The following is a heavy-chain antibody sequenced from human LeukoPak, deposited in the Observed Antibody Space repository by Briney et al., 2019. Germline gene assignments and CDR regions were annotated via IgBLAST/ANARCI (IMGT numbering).Heavy chain of an antibody. CDR2: IKSKTDGGTT. Sequence: PGGSLRLSCAASGFTFSSYAMSWVRQAPGKGLEWVGRIKSKTDGGTTDYAAPVKGRFTISRDDSKNTLYLQMNSLKTEDTAVYYCTATYSGDTAMVYWGQGTLVTVSS. J-gene: IGHJ4*02. CDR3: TATYSGDTAMVY. CDR1: GFTFSSYA. V-gene: IGHV3-15*01. D-gene: IGHD5-18*01.